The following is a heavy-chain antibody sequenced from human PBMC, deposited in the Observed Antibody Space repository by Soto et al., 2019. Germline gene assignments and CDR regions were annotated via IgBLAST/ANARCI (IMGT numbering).Heavy chain of an antibody. CDR1: GYSFSSHA. CDR3: ARGGALSTSWYWGDGLDS. Sequence: QVQLEQSGSEVKKSGSSVKVSCKASGYSFSSHAITWVRQAPGQGLEWMGGIIPFFGTPSYAQKFQGRVTTSADKSMNTSYLELRRLRSEDTAVYYCARGGALSTSWYWGDGLDSWGQGTQVTVSS. D-gene: IGHD6-13*01. V-gene: IGHV1-69*06. J-gene: IGHJ4*02. CDR2: IIPFFGTP.